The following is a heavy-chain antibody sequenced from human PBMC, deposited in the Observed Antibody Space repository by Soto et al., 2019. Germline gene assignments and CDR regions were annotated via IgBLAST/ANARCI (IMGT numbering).Heavy chain of an antibody. Sequence: ASVKVSCKASGGTFSSYAISWVRQAPGQGLEWMGGIIPIFGTANYAQKFQGRATITADESTSTAYMELGSLRSEDTAVYYCARVLPSDIVVVVAATGAYYYYGMDVWGQGTTVTVSS. J-gene: IGHJ6*02. CDR1: GGTFSSYA. V-gene: IGHV1-69*13. CDR2: IIPIFGTA. D-gene: IGHD2-15*01. CDR3: ARVLPSDIVVVVAATGAYYYYGMDV.